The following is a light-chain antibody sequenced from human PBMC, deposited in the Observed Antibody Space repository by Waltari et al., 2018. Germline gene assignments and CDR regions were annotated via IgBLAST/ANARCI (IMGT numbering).Light chain of an antibody. Sequence: DNQLTQSPSFLAAAVGGRVTSTSRARQGITSSLAWYQQRPGKAPKLLIYAASTLQSGVPSRFSGSGSGTEFTLTLSSLQPEDFATYHCLQLYSYPHTFGQGTKLEIK. J-gene: IGKJ2*01. CDR2: AAS. CDR3: LQLYSYPHT. CDR1: QGITSS. V-gene: IGKV1-9*01.